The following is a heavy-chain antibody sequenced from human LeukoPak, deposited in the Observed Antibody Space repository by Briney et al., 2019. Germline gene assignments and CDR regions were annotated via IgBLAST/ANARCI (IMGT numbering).Heavy chain of an antibody. V-gene: IGHV3-30*09. CDR1: GFTFSSYA. D-gene: IGHD6-13*01. CDR2: ISFDGRNR. J-gene: IGHJ4*02. Sequence: GGSLRLSCAASGFTFSSYAMHWVRQAPGKGLEWVALISFDGRNRYYADSVKGRFAISRDNSKNTLYVQMNSLRAEDTAVYYCVRPRGIAAAGIFGAFDYWGQGILVTVSS. CDR3: VRPRGIAAAGIFGAFDY.